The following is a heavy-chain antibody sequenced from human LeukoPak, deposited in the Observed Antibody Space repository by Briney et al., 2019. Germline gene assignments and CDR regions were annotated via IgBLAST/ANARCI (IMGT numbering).Heavy chain of an antibody. D-gene: IGHD4-17*01. V-gene: IGHV4-39*07. CDR1: GGSISSSSYY. Sequence: SETLSLTCTVFGGSISSSSYYWSWIRQPPGKGLEWIGEINHSGSTNYNPSLKSRVTISVDTSKNQFSLKLSSVTAADTAVYYCARGLRWGKTTVVPAYYFDCWGQGTLVTVSS. CDR3: ARGLRWGKTTVVPAYYFDC. CDR2: INHSGST. J-gene: IGHJ4*02.